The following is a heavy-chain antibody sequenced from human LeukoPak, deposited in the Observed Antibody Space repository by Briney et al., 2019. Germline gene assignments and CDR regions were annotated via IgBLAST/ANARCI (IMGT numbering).Heavy chain of an antibody. D-gene: IGHD1-26*01. J-gene: IGHJ4*02. V-gene: IGHV3-7*03. CDR1: GLYVGRYW. Sequence: PGGSLRLSCAASGLYVGRYWMSWVRQDPGEGLEWVTNIKQDESEKDYVDSVKGRFTISRDNAKNSLYLQMNSLRPEDTALYYCATYSGAHHKTFDDWGQGTLVTVSS. CDR3: ATYSGAHHKTFDD. CDR2: IKQDESEK.